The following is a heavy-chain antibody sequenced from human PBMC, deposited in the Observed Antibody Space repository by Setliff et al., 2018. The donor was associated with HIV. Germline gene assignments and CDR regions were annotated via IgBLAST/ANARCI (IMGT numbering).Heavy chain of an antibody. CDR2: LHLSGDT. J-gene: IGHJ5*02. CDR3: ATCRHRPSNWFDP. CDR1: GDSINSGTYY. V-gene: IGHV4-61*02. Sequence: SETLSLTCTVSGDSINSGTYYWSWIRQPAGKGLEWIGRLHLSGDTNYSPSLKSRVIMSVDTSGNQFSLRLTSVTAADTAVYYCATCRHRPSNWFDPWGQGTVVTVSS.